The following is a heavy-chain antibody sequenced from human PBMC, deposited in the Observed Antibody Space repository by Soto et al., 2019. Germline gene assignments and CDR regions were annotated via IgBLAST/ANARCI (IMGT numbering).Heavy chain of an antibody. CDR3: ASHPRIAARPVYYYGMDV. D-gene: IGHD6-6*01. CDR1: GGSISSSSYY. CDR2: IYYSGST. V-gene: IGHV4-39*01. Sequence: SETLSLTCTVSGGSISSSSYYWGWIRQPPGKGLEWIGSIYYSGSTYYNPSLKSRVTISVDTSKNQFSLKLSSVTAADTAVYYCASHPRIAARPVYYYGMDVWGQGTTVTVSS. J-gene: IGHJ6*02.